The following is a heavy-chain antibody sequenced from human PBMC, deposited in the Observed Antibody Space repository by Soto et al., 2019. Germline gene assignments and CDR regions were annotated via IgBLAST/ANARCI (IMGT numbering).Heavy chain of an antibody. Sequence: ASVKVSCKASGYTFTGYYMHWVRQAPGQGLEWMGWINPNSGGTNYAQKFQGRVTMTRDTSISTAYMELGRLRSDDTAVYYCARDGVLLRFLEWLPPPNWFDPWGQGTLVTVSS. V-gene: IGHV1-2*02. J-gene: IGHJ5*02. CDR2: INPNSGGT. CDR3: ARDGVLLRFLEWLPPPNWFDP. D-gene: IGHD3-3*01. CDR1: GYTFTGYY.